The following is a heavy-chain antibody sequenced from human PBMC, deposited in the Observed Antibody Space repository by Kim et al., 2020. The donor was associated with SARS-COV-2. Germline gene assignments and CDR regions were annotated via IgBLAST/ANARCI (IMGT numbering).Heavy chain of an antibody. CDR3: TRGTPYSFGYSEY. CDR2: INGVGSST. CDR1: GFTFSNYW. J-gene: IGHJ4*02. Sequence: GGSLRLSCAASGFTFSNYWMHWVRQAPGKGLVWVSRINGVGSSTSYAGSVEGRFTISRDNAKNTLYLEMSSLRVEDTAVYFCTRGTPYSFGYSEYWGQGTLVTVSS. V-gene: IGHV3-74*03. D-gene: IGHD5-18*01.